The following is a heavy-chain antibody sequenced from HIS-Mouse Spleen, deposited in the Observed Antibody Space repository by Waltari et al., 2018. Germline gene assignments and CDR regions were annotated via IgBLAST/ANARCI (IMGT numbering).Heavy chain of an antibody. D-gene: IGHD3-22*01. CDR2: IYSSGRT. CDR3: AREYYYDSSDLSRYAFDI. Sequence: QLQLQESGPGLVKPSETLSLTCTVSGGSISSSSYYWGWIRQPPGKGLEWIGSIYSSGRTYYNPSLKSRVTISVDTSKNQFSLKLSSVTAADTAVYYCAREYYYDSSDLSRYAFDIWGQGTMVTVSS. J-gene: IGHJ3*02. CDR1: GGSISSSSYY. V-gene: IGHV4-39*07.